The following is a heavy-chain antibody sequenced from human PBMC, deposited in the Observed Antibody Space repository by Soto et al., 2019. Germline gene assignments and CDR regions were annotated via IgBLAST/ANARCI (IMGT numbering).Heavy chain of an antibody. Sequence: QVQLQESGPGLVKPSETLSLTCTVSGGSISSYYWSWIRQPAGKGLEWIGRIYTSGSTNYNPALKSRVTMSVVTSKTQFSLKLSSVTAADTAVYYCARDLYSLTGTTEAVDVWGQGTTVTVSS. CDR3: ARDLYSLTGTTEAVDV. CDR2: IYTSGST. V-gene: IGHV4-4*07. J-gene: IGHJ6*02. D-gene: IGHD1-7*01. CDR1: GGSISSYY.